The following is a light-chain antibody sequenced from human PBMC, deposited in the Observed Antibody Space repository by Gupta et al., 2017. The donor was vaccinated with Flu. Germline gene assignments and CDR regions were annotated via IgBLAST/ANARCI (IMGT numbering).Light chain of an antibody. CDR3: QQCYNNPPHT. Sequence: SSLYASAGDRVTITCRASQSIRNHLNWYKQKQGKAPKVLIYAEANWQSGVTSRFCGSGYDKVLTLTISRRQQEDFAPYYCQQCYNNPPHTFGQGTVVEIK. V-gene: IGKV1-39*01. CDR2: AEA. CDR1: QSIRNH. J-gene: IGKJ1*01.